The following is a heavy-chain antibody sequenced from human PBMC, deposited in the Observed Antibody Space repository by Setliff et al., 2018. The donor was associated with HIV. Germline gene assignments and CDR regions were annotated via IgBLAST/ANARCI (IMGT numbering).Heavy chain of an antibody. J-gene: IGHJ4*02. CDR1: GFTFSSYE. V-gene: IGHV3-7*01. D-gene: IGHD6-13*01. Sequence: PGGSLRLSCAASGFTFSSYEVTWVRQAPGKGLEWVGNIKSDGTGKNYADSVKGRFTISRDNAKNSLDLQMKSLRADDTSVYYCARGSSWYGPNRHRHINYWGQGTLVTVSS. CDR3: ARGSSWYGPNRHRHINY. CDR2: IKSDGTGK.